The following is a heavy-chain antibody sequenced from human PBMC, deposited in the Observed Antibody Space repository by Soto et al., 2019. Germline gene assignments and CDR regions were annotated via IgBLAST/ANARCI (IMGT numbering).Heavy chain of an antibody. CDR1: GFTFSSYG. CDR2: ISYDGSNK. V-gene: IGHV3-30*18. D-gene: IGHD3-3*01. J-gene: IGHJ6*02. CDR3: AKDLVEITIFGVVRYYYYYGMDV. Sequence: GGSLRLSCAASGFTFSSYGMHWVRQDPGKGLEWVAVISYDGSNKYYADSVKGRFTISRDNSKNTLYLQMNSLRAEDTAVYYCAKDLVEITIFGVVRYYYYYGMDVWGQGTTVTVSS.